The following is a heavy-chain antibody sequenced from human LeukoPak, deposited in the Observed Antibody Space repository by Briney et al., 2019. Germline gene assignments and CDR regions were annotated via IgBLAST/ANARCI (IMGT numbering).Heavy chain of an antibody. CDR3: AKVQRVGHDFWSGSTDYDY. V-gene: IGHV3-23*01. J-gene: IGHJ4*02. CDR1: GFTFSNAW. CDR2: ISGSGGST. Sequence: GGSLRLSCAASGFTFSNAWMSWVRQAPGKGLEWVSAISGSGGSTYYADSVKGRFTISRDNSKNTLYLQMNSLRAEDTAVYYCAKVQRVGHDFWSGSTDYDYWGQGTLVTVSS. D-gene: IGHD3-3*01.